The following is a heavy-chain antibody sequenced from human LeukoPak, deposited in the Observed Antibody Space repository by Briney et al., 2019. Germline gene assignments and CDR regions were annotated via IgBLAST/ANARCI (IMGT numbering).Heavy chain of an antibody. Sequence: WVRQPPGKGLEWIGSIYYSGSTYYNPSLKSRVTISVDTSKNQFSLKLSSVTAADTAVYYCARYDYVWGSYRPAYFDYWGQGTLVTVSS. CDR2: IYYSGST. D-gene: IGHD3-16*02. V-gene: IGHV4-39*01. J-gene: IGHJ4*02. CDR3: ARYDYVWGSYRPAYFDY.